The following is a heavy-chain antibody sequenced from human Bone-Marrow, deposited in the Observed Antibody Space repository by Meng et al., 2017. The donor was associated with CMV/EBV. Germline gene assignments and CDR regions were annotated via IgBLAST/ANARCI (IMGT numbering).Heavy chain of an antibody. CDR2: MNPNSGNT. V-gene: IGHV1-8*01. J-gene: IGHJ6*02. Sequence: ASVKVSCKASGYTFTSYDINWVRQATGQGLEWMGWMNPNSGNTGYAQKFQGRVTMTRDTSTSTVYMELSSLRSEDTAVYYCARDHSGSYKIYGMDVWGQGTTVTVSS. CDR3: ARDHSGSYKIYGMDV. CDR1: GYTFTSYD. D-gene: IGHD1-26*01.